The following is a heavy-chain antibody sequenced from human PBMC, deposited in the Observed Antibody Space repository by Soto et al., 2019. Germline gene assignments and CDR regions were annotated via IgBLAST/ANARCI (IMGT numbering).Heavy chain of an antibody. CDR3: ARVDGYGSYFDY. D-gene: IGHD3-22*01. CDR1: GGSISSGDYY. J-gene: IGHJ4*02. V-gene: IGHV4-30-4*01. Sequence: PSETLSLTCTVSGGSISSGDYYWSWIRQPPGKGLEWIGYIYYSGSTYQNPSLKSRVTISVDTSKNQFSLKLSSVTAADTAVYYCARVDGYGSYFDYWGQGTLVTVSS. CDR2: IYYSGST.